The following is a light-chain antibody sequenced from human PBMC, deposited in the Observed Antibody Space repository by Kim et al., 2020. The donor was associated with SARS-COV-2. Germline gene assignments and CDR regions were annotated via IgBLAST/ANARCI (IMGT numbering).Light chain of an antibody. J-gene: IGKJ1*01. CDR3: HQYYSTPWT. Sequence: DFVMTQSPDSLAVSLGERATINCKSSQSVLYSSNNKNYLAWYQHKLGQPPKLLIYWASTRESGVPDRFSGSGSGTDFTLTISSLQAEDVALYYCHQYYSTPWTFGQGTKVDIK. CDR1: QSVLYSSNNKNY. CDR2: WAS. V-gene: IGKV4-1*01.